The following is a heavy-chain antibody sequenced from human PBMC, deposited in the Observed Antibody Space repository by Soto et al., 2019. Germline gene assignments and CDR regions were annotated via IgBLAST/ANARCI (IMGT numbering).Heavy chain of an antibody. D-gene: IGHD3-3*01. J-gene: IGHJ6*02. CDR3: ARAGGDYDFWSGYYEDYYYYGMDV. V-gene: IGHV4-59*01. CDR1: CGSISSYY. Sequence: SETLSLTCTVSCGSISSYYWSWIRQPPGKGLEWIGYIYYSGSTNYNPSLKSRVTISVDTSKNQFSLKLSSVTAADTAVYYCARAGGDYDFWSGYYEDYYYYGMDVWGQGTTVTVS. CDR2: IYYSGST.